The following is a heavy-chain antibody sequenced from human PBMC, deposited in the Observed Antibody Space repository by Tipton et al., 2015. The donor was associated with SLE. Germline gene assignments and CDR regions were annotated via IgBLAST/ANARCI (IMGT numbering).Heavy chain of an antibody. CDR3: ARDSGLGSSLDFDY. Sequence: TLSLTCTVSGGSVSSGSYYWSWIRQPPGKGLEWIGEIYHSGSTNYSPSLKSRVTISVDTSKNQFSLKLSSVTAADTAVYYCARDSGLGSSLDFDYWGQGTLVTVSS. V-gene: IGHV4-61*01. D-gene: IGHD6-6*01. CDR1: GGSVSSGSYY. J-gene: IGHJ4*02. CDR2: IYHSGST.